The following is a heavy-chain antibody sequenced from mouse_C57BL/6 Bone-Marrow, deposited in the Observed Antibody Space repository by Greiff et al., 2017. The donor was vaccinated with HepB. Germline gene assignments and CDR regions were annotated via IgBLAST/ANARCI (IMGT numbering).Heavy chain of an antibody. J-gene: IGHJ2*01. V-gene: IGHV1-82*01. CDR3: ATLPDY. Sequence: VKLQESGPELVKPGASVKISCKASGYAFSSSWMNWVKQRPGKGLEWIGRIYPGDGDTNYNGKFKGKATLTADKSSSTAYMQLSSLTSEDSAVYFCATLPDYWGQGNTLTVSS. D-gene: IGHD2-10*01. CDR2: IYPGDGDT. CDR1: GYAFSSSW.